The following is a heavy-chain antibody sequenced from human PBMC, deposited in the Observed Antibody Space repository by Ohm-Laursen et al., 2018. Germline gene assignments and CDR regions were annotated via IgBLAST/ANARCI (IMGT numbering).Heavy chain of an antibody. CDR3: AREGLAGDDAGGHGYYFDY. CDR1: GGTFSSYA. V-gene: IGHV1-69*10. CDR2: IIPILGTA. Sequence: ASVKVSCKASGGTFSSYAISWVRQAPGQGLEWMGGIIPILGTANYAQKFQGRVTITADKSTSTAYMELSSLRSEDTAVYYCAREGLAGDDAGGHGYYFDYWGQGTLVTVSS. D-gene: IGHD7-27*01. J-gene: IGHJ4*02.